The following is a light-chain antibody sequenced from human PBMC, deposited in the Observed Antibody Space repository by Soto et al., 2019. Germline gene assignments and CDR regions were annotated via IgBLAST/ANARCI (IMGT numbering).Light chain of an antibody. CDR2: GAS. Sequence: EIVLTQSPGTLSLSPGERATLSCRASQSVSSTYLAWYQQTPGQTPRLLIYGASTRASGIPDRFSGSGSGTDFTLAISRLEHEDFAVYYCQHYGSLNTFGGGTKVDIK. V-gene: IGKV3-20*01. J-gene: IGKJ4*01. CDR3: QHYGSLNT. CDR1: QSVSSTY.